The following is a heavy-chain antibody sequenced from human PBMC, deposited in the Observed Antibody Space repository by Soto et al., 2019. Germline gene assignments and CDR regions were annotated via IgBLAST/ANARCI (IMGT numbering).Heavy chain of an antibody. CDR2: IHCSGTT. CDR3: ARYNSYALDY. D-gene: IGHD2-2*01. V-gene: IGHV4-59*01. J-gene: IGHJ4*02. CDR1: GTAIISYY. Sequence: AETLSLTCTVSGTAIISYYCIFIRQPPWKGLEWIANIHCSGTTNYNPSLASRVTLSVDTSKNQFSLKMTSVTAADRAMYFCARYNSYALDYWGQGTLVTVSS.